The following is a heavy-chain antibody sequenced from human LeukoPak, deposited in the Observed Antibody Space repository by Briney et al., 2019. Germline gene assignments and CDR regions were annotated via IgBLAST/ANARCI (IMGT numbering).Heavy chain of an antibody. CDR3: AREVSRGVRGVTEPTFDY. J-gene: IGHJ4*02. V-gene: IGHV4-4*07. D-gene: IGHD3-10*01. Sequence: PSETLSLTCTVSGGSISSYYWSWIRQPAGKGLEWIGRIYTSGSTNYNPSLKSRVTMSVDTSKNQFSLKLSSVTAADTAVYYCAREVSRGVRGVTEPTFDYWGQGTLVTVSS. CDR1: GGSISSYY. CDR2: IYTSGST.